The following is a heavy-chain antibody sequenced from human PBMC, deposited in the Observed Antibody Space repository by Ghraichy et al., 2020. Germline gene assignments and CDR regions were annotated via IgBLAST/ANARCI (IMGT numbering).Heavy chain of an antibody. V-gene: IGHV4-59*01. CDR2: VYYSGSP. D-gene: IGHD5-12*01. CDR1: ADSIRSYY. Sequence: SETLSLTCTISADSIRSYYWSWIRQAPGKGLECVGYVYYSGSPAYNPSLEDRATISLDTYRKQLSLKLRSVTSADTGVYYCARRAGDYSGSNMDVWGQGTAVTVS. CDR3: ARRAGDYSGSNMDV. J-gene: IGHJ6*02.